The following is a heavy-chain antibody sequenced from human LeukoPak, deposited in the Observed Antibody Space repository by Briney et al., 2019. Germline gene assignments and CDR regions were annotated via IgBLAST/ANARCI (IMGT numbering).Heavy chain of an antibody. V-gene: IGHV4-59*12. Sequence: PSETLSLTCTVSGGSISSYYWSWIRQPPGKELEWIGYIYYSGSANYNPSLKSRVTISVDTSKNQFSLKLSSVTAADTAVYYCARGPNSSGWYWAYGMDVWGQGTTVTVSS. CDR1: GGSISSYY. CDR3: ARGPNSSGWYWAYGMDV. J-gene: IGHJ6*02. D-gene: IGHD6-19*01. CDR2: IYYSGSA.